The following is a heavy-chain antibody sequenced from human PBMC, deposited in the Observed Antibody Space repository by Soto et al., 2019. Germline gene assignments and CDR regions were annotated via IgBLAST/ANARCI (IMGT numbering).Heavy chain of an antibody. D-gene: IGHD3-10*01. CDR1: GGSISRSSYY. V-gene: IGHV4-39*01. CDR3: ASRNRFGEGFDY. CDR2: IYYSGST. Sequence: SETLSLTCTVSGGSISRSSYYWGWIRQPPGKGLEWIGSIYYSGSTYYNPSLKSRVTISVDTSKNQFSLKLSSVTAADTAVYYCASRNRFGEGFDYWGQGTLVTVSS. J-gene: IGHJ4*02.